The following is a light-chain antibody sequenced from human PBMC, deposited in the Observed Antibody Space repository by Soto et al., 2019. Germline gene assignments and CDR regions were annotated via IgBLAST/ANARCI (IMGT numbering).Light chain of an antibody. CDR3: SSYTSSSTYV. J-gene: IGLJ1*01. CDR2: KVS. CDR1: SSDIGDYNS. Sequence: QSALTQPASVSGSPGQSITISCTGTSSDIGDYNSVSWYQQHPGKAPKLMIYKVSNRPSGISNRFSGSKSGNTASLTISGLQAEDEADYSCSSYTSSSTYVFGTGTKLTVL. V-gene: IGLV2-14*01.